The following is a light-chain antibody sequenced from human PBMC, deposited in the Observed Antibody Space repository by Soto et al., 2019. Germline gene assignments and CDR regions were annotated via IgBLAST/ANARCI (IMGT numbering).Light chain of an antibody. CDR3: QQLNTYPRT. Sequence: DIQLTQSPSFRSASVGDRVTITCRASQGISSYVACYQQKPGKAPKLLIYAASTLQSGVPSRFSGSGSGTEFTLTINSLQPEDFATYYCQQLNTYPRTFGQGTEVDIK. CDR2: AAS. CDR1: QGISSY. V-gene: IGKV1-9*01. J-gene: IGKJ1*01.